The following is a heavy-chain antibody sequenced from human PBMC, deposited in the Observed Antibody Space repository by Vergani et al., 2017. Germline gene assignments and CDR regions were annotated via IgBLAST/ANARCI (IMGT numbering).Heavy chain of an antibody. CDR1: GFTFSSYA. J-gene: IGHJ6*02. D-gene: IGHD6-19*01. CDR3: AKDQQGSGWYFYYYYYGMDV. Sequence: QVQLVESGGGVVQPGRSLRLSCAASGFTFSSYAMHWVRQAPGKGLEWVAVISYDGSNKYYADSVKGRFTISRDNSKNTLYLQMNSLRAEDTAVYYCAKDQQGSGWYFYYYYYGMDVWGQGTTVTVSS. V-gene: IGHV3-30-3*01. CDR2: ISYDGSNK.